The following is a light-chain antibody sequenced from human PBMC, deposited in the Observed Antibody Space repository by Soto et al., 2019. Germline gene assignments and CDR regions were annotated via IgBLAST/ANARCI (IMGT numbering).Light chain of an antibody. Sequence: DIQMTQSPSSLSASVGDTVTITCRASQNIDMYLNWYQQRPGKAPKVLISGASNLQSGVPSRFSGSGSGTDFTLNIHSLQPEDFATYSCQHTLSVPPWTFAQGTNVDIK. J-gene: IGKJ1*01. V-gene: IGKV1-39*01. CDR2: GAS. CDR1: QNIDMY. CDR3: QHTLSVPPWT.